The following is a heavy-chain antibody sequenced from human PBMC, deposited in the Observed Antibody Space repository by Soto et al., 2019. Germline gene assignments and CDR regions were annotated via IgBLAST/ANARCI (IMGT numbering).Heavy chain of an antibody. D-gene: IGHD3-3*01. CDR1: GYTFTSYD. CDR2: MNPNSGNT. CDR3: ARAYDFWSGRDWFDP. V-gene: IGHV1-8*01. J-gene: IGHJ5*02. Sequence: GASVKVSCKASGYTFTSYDINWVRQATGQGLEWMGWMNPNSGNTGYAQKFQGRVTMTRNTSISTAYMELSSLRSEDTAVYYCARAYDFWSGRDWFDPWGQGTLVTVSS.